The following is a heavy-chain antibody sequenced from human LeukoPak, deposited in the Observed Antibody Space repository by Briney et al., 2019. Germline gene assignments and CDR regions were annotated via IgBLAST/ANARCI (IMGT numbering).Heavy chain of an antibody. J-gene: IGHJ4*02. CDR1: GFTFNTYW. V-gene: IGHV3-7*01. Sequence: GGSLRLSCATSGFTFNTYWMPGVRQAPGKGLEGVANIRPDGSEKYYVDSVKGRFTISRDNAKNSLYLQMNNLRAEDTAVYYCGVVYWGQGTLVTVSS. CDR3: GVVY. CDR2: IRPDGSEK.